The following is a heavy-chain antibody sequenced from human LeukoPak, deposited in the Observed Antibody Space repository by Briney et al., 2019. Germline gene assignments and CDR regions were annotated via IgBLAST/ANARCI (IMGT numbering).Heavy chain of an antibody. V-gene: IGHV3-21*01. CDR1: GXTFSSYS. Sequence: GGSLRLSCAASGXTFSSYSMNWVRQAPGKGLEWVSSISSSSSYIYYADSVKGRFTISRDNAKNSLYLQMNSLRAEDTAVYYCARDIPLSYCSGGSCYGDYYYYGMDVWGQGTTVTVSS. CDR3: ARDIPLSYCSGGSCYGDYYYYGMDV. D-gene: IGHD2-15*01. J-gene: IGHJ6*02. CDR2: ISSSSSYI.